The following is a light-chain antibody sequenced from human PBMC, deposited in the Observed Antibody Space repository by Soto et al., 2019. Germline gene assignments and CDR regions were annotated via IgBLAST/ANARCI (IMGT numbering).Light chain of an antibody. CDR2: SAT. Sequence: QPVVTQEPSLTVSPGGTVTLTCASSTGAVTSGYYPNWLQQKPGQPPRALIYSATYKHSWTPARFSGSLLGGKAALTLSGVQPEDEAEYYCLLYYGGVQGVFGAGTKLTVL. CDR1: TGAVTSGYY. CDR3: LLYYGGVQGV. V-gene: IGLV7-43*01. J-gene: IGLJ1*01.